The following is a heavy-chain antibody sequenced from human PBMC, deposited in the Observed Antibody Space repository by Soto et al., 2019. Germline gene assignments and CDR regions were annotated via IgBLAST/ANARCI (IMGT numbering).Heavy chain of an antibody. V-gene: IGHV3-23*01. CDR1: GFTFSTYA. CDR3: VKARQPDGRWPFDH. Sequence: EVQLLESGGGLVQPGGSLRLSCAASGFTFSTYAMSWVRQAPGKGLEWVSGLFGSGGGISYADSVKGRFTISRDNSKNVLYLQMQSLRVEDTAVYYCVKARQPDGRWPFDHWGQGTLVTVSS. J-gene: IGHJ4*02. D-gene: IGHD2-8*01. CDR2: LFGSGGGI.